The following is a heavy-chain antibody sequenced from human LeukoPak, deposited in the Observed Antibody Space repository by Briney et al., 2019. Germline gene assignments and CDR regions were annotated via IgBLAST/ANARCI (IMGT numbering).Heavy chain of an antibody. CDR2: INPNSGGT. Sequence: ASVKVSCKASGYTFTGYYMHWVRQAPGQGLEWMGWINPNSGGTNYAQKFQGRVTMTRDTSISTAYMELSRLRSDDTAVYYCARVGGPRNQYDFWSGYYSTHYYYYMDVWGKGTTVTVSS. D-gene: IGHD3-3*01. CDR3: ARVGGPRNQYDFWSGYYSTHYYYYMDV. J-gene: IGHJ6*03. V-gene: IGHV1-2*02. CDR1: GYTFTGYY.